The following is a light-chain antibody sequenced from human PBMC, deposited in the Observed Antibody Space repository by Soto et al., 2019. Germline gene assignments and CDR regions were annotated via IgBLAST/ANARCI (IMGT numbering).Light chain of an antibody. J-gene: IGKJ1*01. CDR2: GAS. Sequence: EIVMTQAPATLSVSPGERATLSCRASQSGSSNLAWYQQKPCQAPRLLSYGASTRATGIHARFSGSGSGTEFTLTISSLQSEDFAVYYCQQYNNWPPWTFGQGTNVEIK. CDR3: QQYNNWPPWT. V-gene: IGKV3-15*01. CDR1: QSGSSN.